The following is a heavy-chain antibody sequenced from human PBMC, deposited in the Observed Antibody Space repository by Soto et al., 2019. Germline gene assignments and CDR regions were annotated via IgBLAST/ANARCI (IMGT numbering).Heavy chain of an antibody. D-gene: IGHD3-22*01. CDR3: ARTGPSYYYHNSGSPGDY. V-gene: IGHV4-30-4*08. CDR1: GASIGSGDFC. CDR2: IYYNELSSSEST. J-gene: IGHJ4*02. Sequence: PSETLSLTCTVSGASIGSGDFCWSWIRQSPGKGLEWLGYIYYNELSSSESTHYNSSLKSRVSISVDTSKNQFSLTLRSMTAADTAVYYCARTGPSYYYHNSGSPGDYWGQGTLVTVSS.